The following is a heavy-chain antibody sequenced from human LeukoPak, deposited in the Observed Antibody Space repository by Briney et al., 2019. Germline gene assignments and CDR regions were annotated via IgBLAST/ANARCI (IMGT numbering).Heavy chain of an antibody. V-gene: IGHV3-7*01. J-gene: IGHJ4*02. D-gene: IGHD3-3*01. CDR2: IKQDGSEK. Sequence: PGGSLRLSCAASGFTFSSYWMSWVRQAPGKGLEWVANIKQDGSEKYYVDSVKGRFTISRDNAKNSLYLQMNSLRAEDTAVYYCARASYDFWSGYCRYWGQGTLVTVSS. CDR1: GFTFSSYW. CDR3: ARASYDFWSGYCRY.